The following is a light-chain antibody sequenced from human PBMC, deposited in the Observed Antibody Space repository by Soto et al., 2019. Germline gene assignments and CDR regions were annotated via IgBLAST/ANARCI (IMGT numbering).Light chain of an antibody. CDR2: AAS. Sequence: DIQMTQSPSSLSASVGDRVTITCRASQSISNYLNWYQQKPGKAPKLLIYAASSMQGGVPSRFSGRGSETAFTLTISSLQPDDSATYYCQQSFSPLWTFGQGTKVEV. CDR1: QSISNY. J-gene: IGKJ1*01. CDR3: QQSFSPLWT. V-gene: IGKV1-39*01.